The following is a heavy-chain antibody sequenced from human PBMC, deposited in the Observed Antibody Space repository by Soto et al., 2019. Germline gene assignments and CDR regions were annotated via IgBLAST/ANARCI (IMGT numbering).Heavy chain of an antibody. J-gene: IGHJ3*02. Sequence: ASVTVSCQASGYTFTSYYMHWVRQAPGQGLEWMGIINPSGGSTSYAQKFQGRVTMTRDTSTSTVYMELSSLRSEDTAVYYCARDKGDNWTPGAFDIWGQGTMVTVSS. V-gene: IGHV1-46*03. CDR1: GYTFTSYY. CDR3: ARDKGDNWTPGAFDI. CDR2: INPSGGST. D-gene: IGHD1-20*01.